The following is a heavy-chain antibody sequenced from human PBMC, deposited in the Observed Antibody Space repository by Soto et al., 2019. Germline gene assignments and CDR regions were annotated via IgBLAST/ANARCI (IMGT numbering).Heavy chain of an antibody. CDR2: INPTTGDT. CDR1: GYSFNGNY. J-gene: IGHJ4*02. Sequence: GASLKVSCKTSGYSFNGNYLHWVRQAPGQGLEWMAWINPTTGDTKSTQKFQGRVTMTWDTAISTAYMDLSRLTSDDTAIYFCARGYCSSIGCSHYFDSWGQGTLVTVSS. V-gene: IGHV1-2*02. D-gene: IGHD2-2*01. CDR3: ARGYCSSIGCSHYFDS.